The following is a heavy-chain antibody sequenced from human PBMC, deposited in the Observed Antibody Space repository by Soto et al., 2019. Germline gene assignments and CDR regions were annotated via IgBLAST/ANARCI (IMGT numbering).Heavy chain of an antibody. J-gene: IGHJ3*02. Sequence: QVQLQESGPGLVKPSDTLSLTCTVSGGSISGYCWSWIRQPAGKGLEWIGRIYSSESTTYNPAPKRRLTMSVDTSKNQFTLKLSSLTASDTSVYYCARAGHGGKFHDVSDIWGQGTMVTVSS. CDR1: GGSISGYC. CDR2: IYSSEST. CDR3: ARAGHGGKFHDVSDI. D-gene: IGHD2-15*01. V-gene: IGHV4-4*07.